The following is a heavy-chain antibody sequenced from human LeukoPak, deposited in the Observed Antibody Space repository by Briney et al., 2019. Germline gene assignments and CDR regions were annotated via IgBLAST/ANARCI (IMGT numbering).Heavy chain of an antibody. V-gene: IGHV4-61*01. CDR3: ARDGEYYGSGSYYKKPYYYYGMDV. D-gene: IGHD3-10*01. CDR1: GGSVSSGSYY. J-gene: IGHJ6*04. Sequence: SETLSLTCTVSGGSVSSGSYYWSWIRQPPGKGLEWIGYIYYSGSTNYNPSLKSRFTISVDTSKNQFSLKLSSVTAADTAVYYCARDGEYYGSGSYYKKPYYYYGMDVWGKGTTVTVSS. CDR2: IYYSGST.